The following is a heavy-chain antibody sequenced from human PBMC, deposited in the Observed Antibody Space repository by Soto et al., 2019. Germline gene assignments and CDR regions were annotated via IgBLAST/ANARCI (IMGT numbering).Heavy chain of an antibody. CDR2: IYYSGST. J-gene: IGHJ6*02. CDR1: GGSISSGGYY. D-gene: IGHD3-10*01. CDR3: ARWRYGSGSYYPLGFYYGMDV. Sequence: SETLSLTCTVSGGSISSGGYYWSWIRQHPGKGLEWIGYIYYSGSTYYNPSLKSRVTISVDTSKNQFSLKLSSVTAADTAVYYCARWRYGSGSYYPLGFYYGMDVWGQGTTVTVSS. V-gene: IGHV4-31*03.